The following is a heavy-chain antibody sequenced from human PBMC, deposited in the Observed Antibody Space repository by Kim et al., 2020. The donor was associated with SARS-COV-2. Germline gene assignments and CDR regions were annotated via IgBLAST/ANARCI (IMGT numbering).Heavy chain of an antibody. CDR3: ARGGWNWNYEGEFYFDY. V-gene: IGHV3-21*01. J-gene: IGHJ4*02. CDR2: ISSSSSYI. Sequence: GGSLRLSCAASGFTFSSSSMNWVRQAPGKGLEWVSSISSSSSYIYYADSVKGRFTISRDNAKNSLYLQMNSLRAEDTAVYYCARGGWNWNYEGEFYFDYWGQGTLVTVSS. CDR1: GFTFSSSS. D-gene: IGHD1-7*01.